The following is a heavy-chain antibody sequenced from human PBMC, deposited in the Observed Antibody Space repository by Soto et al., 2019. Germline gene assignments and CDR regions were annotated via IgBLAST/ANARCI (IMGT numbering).Heavy chain of an antibody. V-gene: IGHV4-4*07. CDR2: IYTSGST. D-gene: IGHD3-3*02. J-gene: IGHJ6*02. CDR3: ARDRQYYQFWSGYQNERPYGMDV. Sequence: SETLSLTCTVSGGSIGSYYWSWIRQPSGKGLEWIGRIYTSGSTNYNPSLKSRVTMSVDTSKNQLSLTLYSVTAADTAVYYCARDRQYYQFWSGYQNERPYGMDVWGQGTTVTV. CDR1: GGSIGSYY.